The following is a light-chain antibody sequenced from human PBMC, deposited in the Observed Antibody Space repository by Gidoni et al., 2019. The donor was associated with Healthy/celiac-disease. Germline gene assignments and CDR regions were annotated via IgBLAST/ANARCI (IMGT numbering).Light chain of an antibody. CDR3: QQYNNWPPWT. J-gene: IGKJ1*01. CDR1: QSVSST. V-gene: IGKV3-15*01. CDR2: GAS. Sequence: EIVMTQSPATLSVSPGERATLSCRASQSVSSTLAWYQQKPGQAHRLLIYGASTRATGIPARFSGSGSWTEFTLTISSLQSEDFAVYYCQQYNNWPPWTFGQGTKVEIK.